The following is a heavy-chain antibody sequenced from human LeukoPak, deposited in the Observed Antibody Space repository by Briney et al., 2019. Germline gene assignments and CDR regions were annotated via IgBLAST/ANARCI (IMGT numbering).Heavy chain of an antibody. CDR3: ARDSVGRFGVVDYYYYGMDV. Sequence: SQTLSLTCTVSGCSISSGGYYWSWIRQHPGKGLEWIGYIYYSGSTYYNPSLKSRVTISVDTSKNQFSLKLSSVTAADTAVYYCARDSVGRFGVVDYYYYGMDVWGQGTTVTVSS. J-gene: IGHJ6*02. CDR1: GCSISSGGYY. V-gene: IGHV4-31*03. D-gene: IGHD3-3*01. CDR2: IYYSGST.